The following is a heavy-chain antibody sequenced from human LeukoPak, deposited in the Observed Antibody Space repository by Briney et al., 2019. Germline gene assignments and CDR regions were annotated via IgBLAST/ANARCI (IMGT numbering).Heavy chain of an antibody. V-gene: IGHV1-69*06. CDR1: GGTFSSYA. D-gene: IGHD1-26*01. CDR2: IIPIFGTA. J-gene: IGHJ4*02. CDR3: ASYSGSYYYFDY. Sequence: SVKVSCKASGGTFSSYAISWVRQAPGQGLEWMGGIIPIFGTANYAQKFQGRVTITADKSTSTAYMELSSLRSEDTAVYYCASYSGSYYYFDYWGQGTTVTISS.